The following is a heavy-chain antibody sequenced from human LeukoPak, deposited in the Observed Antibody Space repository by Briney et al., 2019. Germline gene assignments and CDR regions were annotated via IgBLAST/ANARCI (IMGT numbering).Heavy chain of an antibody. D-gene: IGHD3-10*01. V-gene: IGHV1-8*01. CDR1: GYTFTSYD. CDR2: MNPNSGNT. CDR3: AAFSMVRGVTPDY. Sequence: ASVKVSCKASGYTFTSYDINWVRQATGQGLEWMGWMNPNSGNTGYAQKFQGRVTMTRNTSISTAYMELSSLRSEDTAVYYCAAFSMVRGVTPDYWGQGTLVTVSS. J-gene: IGHJ4*02.